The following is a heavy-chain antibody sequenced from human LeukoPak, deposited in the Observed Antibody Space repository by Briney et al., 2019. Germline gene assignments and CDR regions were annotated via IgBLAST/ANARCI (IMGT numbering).Heavy chain of an antibody. V-gene: IGHV3-53*01. CDR1: GFTFSTNY. J-gene: IGHJ4*02. CDR2: IYSGGST. CDR3: ARRLPTAWGADS. D-gene: IGHD7-27*01. Sequence: PGGSLRLSCAASGFTFSTNYMSWVRQAPGKGLEWVSVIYSGGSTYYADSVKGRFTISRDNSKNTLYLQMNSLRAEDTAVYYCARRLPTAWGADSWGQGTLVTVSS.